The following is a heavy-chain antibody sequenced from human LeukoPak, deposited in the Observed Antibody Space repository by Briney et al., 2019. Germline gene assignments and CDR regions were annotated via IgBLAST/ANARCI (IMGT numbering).Heavy chain of an antibody. D-gene: IGHD3-9*01. CDR3: ARAGAWYFDWDSGRAFDI. Sequence: GGSLRLSCAASGFTFSSYWMHWVRQAPGKGLVWVSRINSDGSSTSYADSVKGRFTISRDNAKNTPYLQMNSLRAEDTAVYYCARAGAWYFDWDSGRAFDIWGQGTMVTVSS. CDR1: GFTFSSYW. V-gene: IGHV3-74*01. J-gene: IGHJ3*02. CDR2: INSDGSST.